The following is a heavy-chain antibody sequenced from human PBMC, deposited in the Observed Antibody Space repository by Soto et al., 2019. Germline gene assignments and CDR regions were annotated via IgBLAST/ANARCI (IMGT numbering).Heavy chain of an antibody. Sequence: PGGSLRLSCAASGFTFSSYAMSWVRQAPGKGLEWVSAISGSGGSTYYADSVKGRFTISRDNSKNTLYLQMNSLRAEDTAVYYCAKVASVVVAADYYFDYWGQGTLVTVSS. CDR3: AKVASVVVAADYYFDY. D-gene: IGHD2-15*01. CDR1: GFTFSSYA. V-gene: IGHV3-23*01. J-gene: IGHJ4*02. CDR2: ISGSGGST.